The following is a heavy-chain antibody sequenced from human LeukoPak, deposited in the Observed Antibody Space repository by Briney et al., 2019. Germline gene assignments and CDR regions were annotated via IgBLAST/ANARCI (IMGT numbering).Heavy chain of an antibody. Sequence: GGSLRLSCAASGFTFSSYAMSWVRQAPGKGLEWVSSFSGSGGSTYYADSVKGRFTISRDNSKNTLYLQMNRLRAEDTAVYYCAKTPSGYGWFDPWGRGTLVTVSS. D-gene: IGHD3-3*01. CDR2: FSGSGGST. V-gene: IGHV3-23*01. CDR1: GFTFSSYA. J-gene: IGHJ5*02. CDR3: AKTPSGYGWFDP.